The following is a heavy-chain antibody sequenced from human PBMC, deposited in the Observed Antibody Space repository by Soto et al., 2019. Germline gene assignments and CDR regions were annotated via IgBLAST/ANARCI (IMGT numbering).Heavy chain of an antibody. V-gene: IGHV6-1*01. CDR2: TYYRSKWYN. Sequence: SQTLSLTCAISGDSVSSNSAAWNWIRQSPSRGLEWLGRTYYRSKWYNDYAVSVKSRIPINPDTSKNQFSLQLNSVTPEDTAVYYCARVNSSGWYSRASNSQNWFDPWGQGTLVTVSS. J-gene: IGHJ5*02. CDR1: GDSVSSNSAA. CDR3: ARVNSSGWYSRASNSQNWFDP. D-gene: IGHD6-19*01.